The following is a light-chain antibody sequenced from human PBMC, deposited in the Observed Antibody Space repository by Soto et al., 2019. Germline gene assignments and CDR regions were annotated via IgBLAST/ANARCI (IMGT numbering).Light chain of an antibody. CDR2: EVS. CDR3: GSYTGSNTVL. CDR1: SSDVGGYNY. J-gene: IGLJ2*01. Sequence: QSVLTQPASVSGSPGQSITISCTGSSSDVGGYNYVSWYQQHPGKAPKLMIYEVSNRPSGVSNRFSGSKSGNTASLTISGLQAEDEAGYYCGSYTGSNTVLFGGGTKLTVL. V-gene: IGLV2-14*01.